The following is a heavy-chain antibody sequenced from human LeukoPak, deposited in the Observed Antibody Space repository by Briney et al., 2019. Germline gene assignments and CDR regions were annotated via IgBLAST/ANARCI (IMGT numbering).Heavy chain of an antibody. D-gene: IGHD3-22*01. CDR2: IRYDGSNK. CDR1: GFTFSSYG. V-gene: IGHV3-30*02. CDR3: ASSGYYHYFDY. Sequence: GGSLRLSCAASGFTFSSYGMHWVRRAPGKGLEWVAFIRYDGSNKYYADSVEGRFTISRDNSKNTLYLQMNSLRAEDTAVYYCASSGYYHYFDYWGQGTLVTVSS. J-gene: IGHJ4*02.